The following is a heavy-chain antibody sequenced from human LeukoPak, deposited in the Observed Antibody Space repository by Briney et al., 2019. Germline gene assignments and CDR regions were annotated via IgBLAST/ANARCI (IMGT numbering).Heavy chain of an antibody. J-gene: IGHJ4*02. CDR2: ISTHSGTI. Sequence: GGSLRLSCAASGFTFSSYSMNWVRQAPGKGLEWVSYISTHSGTIYYTDSVKGRFTISRDNAKNSLYLQMNSLRDEDTAVYYCARDRGGYEFFDDWGQGTLVTISS. D-gene: IGHD5-12*01. CDR3: ARDRGGYEFFDD. V-gene: IGHV3-48*02. CDR1: GFTFSSYS.